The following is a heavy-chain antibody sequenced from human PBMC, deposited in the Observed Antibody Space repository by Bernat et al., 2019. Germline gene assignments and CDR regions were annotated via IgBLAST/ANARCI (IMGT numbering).Heavy chain of an antibody. CDR3: AREAGLVKYYFDY. J-gene: IGHJ4*02. Sequence: QVQLVESGGGVVQPGRSLRLSCAASGFTFSSYGMHWVRQAPGKGLEWVAVIWYDGSNKYYADSVKGRFTISRDNSKNTLYLQMNSLRVEDTAVYYCAREAGLVKYYFDYWGQGTLVTVSS. V-gene: IGHV3-33*01. CDR2: IWYDGSNK. CDR1: GFTFSSYG. D-gene: IGHD6-19*01.